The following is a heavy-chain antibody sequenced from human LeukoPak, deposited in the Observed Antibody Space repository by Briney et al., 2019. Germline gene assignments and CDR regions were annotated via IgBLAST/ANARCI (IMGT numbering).Heavy chain of an antibody. CDR3: VRGVSLAYYMDV. D-gene: IGHD3-16*02. CDR1: GFTFDDYA. V-gene: IGHV3-9*01. J-gene: IGHJ6*03. CDR2: ISWNSGSI. Sequence: GGSLRLSCAASGFTFDDYAMHWVRQAPGKGLEWVSGISWNSGSIGYADSVKGRFTISRDDAKNTVHLQMYSLGAEDSAVYYCVRGVSLAYYMDVWGKGTTVTVSS.